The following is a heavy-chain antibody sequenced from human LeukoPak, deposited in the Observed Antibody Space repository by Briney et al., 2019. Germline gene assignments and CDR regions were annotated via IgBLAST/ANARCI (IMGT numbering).Heavy chain of an antibody. D-gene: IGHD1-1*01. CDR1: GGSINSY. CDR2: ISGSGTI. J-gene: IGHJ4*02. Sequence: KPSETLSLTCTVSGGSINSYWSWIRQPAGKGLEWIGRISGSGTITYNPSLKSRVTISVDTSKNQFSLKLSSVTAADTAVYYCAREALPLEGLNYWGQGTLVTVSS. CDR3: AREALPLEGLNY. V-gene: IGHV4-4*07.